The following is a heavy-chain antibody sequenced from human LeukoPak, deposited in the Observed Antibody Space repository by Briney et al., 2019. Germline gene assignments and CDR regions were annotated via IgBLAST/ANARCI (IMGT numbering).Heavy chain of an antibody. CDR2: ISSSGITI. CDR1: GFTLSDYY. J-gene: IGHJ4*02. Sequence: GGSLRLSCAASGFTLSDYYMNWIRQAPGKGLEWVSYISSSGITIYYADSLKGRFTISRDNSKNTLFLQMNSLRGEDTAVYYCAKDPVYGSGQSHPSDYWGQGTLVTVSS. V-gene: IGHV3-11*01. D-gene: IGHD3-3*01. CDR3: AKDPVYGSGQSHPSDY.